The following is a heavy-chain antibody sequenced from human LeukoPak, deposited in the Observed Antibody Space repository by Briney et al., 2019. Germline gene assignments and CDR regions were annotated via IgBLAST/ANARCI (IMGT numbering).Heavy chain of an antibody. D-gene: IGHD1-1*01. Sequence: SETLSLTCAVYGGSFSGYYWSWIRQPPGKGLEWIGEINHSGSTNYNPSLKSRVTISVDTPKNQFSLKLSSVTAADTAVYYCARPRGTLYPGGYYFGYWGQGTLVTVSS. CDR1: GGSFSGYY. J-gene: IGHJ4*02. CDR3: ARPRGTLYPGGYYFGY. CDR2: INHSGST. V-gene: IGHV4-34*01.